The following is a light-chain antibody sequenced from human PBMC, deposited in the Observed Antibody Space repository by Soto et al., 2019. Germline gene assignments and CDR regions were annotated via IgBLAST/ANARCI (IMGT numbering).Light chain of an antibody. J-gene: IGKJ1*01. CDR2: KAS. CDR3: QQYNHYSPAGR. V-gene: IGKV1-5*03. Sequence: DFQMTQSPSTLSASVGDRVTITCRASQDINSWLAWYQQKPGQAPKRLIYKASNLESGVPSRFSGSGSGTEFTLTISTLEPDAFAADYCQQYNHYSPAGRFGQGTKVEIK. CDR1: QDINSW.